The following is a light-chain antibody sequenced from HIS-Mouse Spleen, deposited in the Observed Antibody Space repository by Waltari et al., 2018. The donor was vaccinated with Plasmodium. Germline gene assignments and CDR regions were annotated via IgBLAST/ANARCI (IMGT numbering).Light chain of an antibody. V-gene: IGKV1-39*01. Sequence: DIQMTQSPSSLSASVGDRVTITCRASQSISSYFNWYKQKPGKAPQLLIYAASSLQSWVPSRFSVTGSGTDFTLTISSLQPEDFATYFCQQSYSTWTFGQGTKVEIK. CDR3: QQSYSTWT. J-gene: IGKJ1*01. CDR2: AAS. CDR1: QSISSY.